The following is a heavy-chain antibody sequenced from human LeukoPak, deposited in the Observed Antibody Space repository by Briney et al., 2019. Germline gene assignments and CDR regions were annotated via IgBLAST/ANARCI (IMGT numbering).Heavy chain of an antibody. D-gene: IGHD3-22*01. CDR3: ARKVPNDSSGYYYRGQFDP. CDR2: IIPIFGTA. CDR1: GGTFSNYD. J-gene: IGHJ5*02. Sequence: GASVKVSCKASGGTFSNYDISWVRQAPGQGLEWMGGIIPIFGTANYAQKFQGRVTITADKSTSTAYMELSSLRSEDTAVYYCARKVPNDSSGYYYRGQFDPWGQGTLVTVSS. V-gene: IGHV1-69*06.